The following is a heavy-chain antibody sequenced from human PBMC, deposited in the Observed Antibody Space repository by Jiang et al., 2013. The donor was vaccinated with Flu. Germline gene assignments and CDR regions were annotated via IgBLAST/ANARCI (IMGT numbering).Heavy chain of an antibody. CDR2: ISYDGSNK. CDR1: GFTFSSYA. D-gene: IGHD2-15*01. Sequence: VQLLESGGGVVQPGRSLRLSCAASGFTFSSYAMHWVRQAPGKGLEWVAVISYDGSNKYYADSVKGRFTISRDNSKNTLYLQMNSLRAEDTAVYYCARDLSNGLSSGDLNWFDPWGQGTLVTVSS. V-gene: IGHV3-30*01. J-gene: IGHJ5*02. CDR3: ARDLSNGLSSGDLNWFDP.